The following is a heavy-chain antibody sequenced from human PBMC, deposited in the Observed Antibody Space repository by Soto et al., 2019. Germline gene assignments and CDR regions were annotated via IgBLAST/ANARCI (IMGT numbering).Heavy chain of an antibody. D-gene: IGHD5-12*01. V-gene: IGHV3-64D*06. CDR3: TREGNGYKYYFDY. CDR1: GFSFSSYW. CDR2: ISSNGGST. J-gene: IGHJ4*02. Sequence: GGSLRLSCAASGFSFSSYWMHWVRQAPGKGLEYVSAISSNGGSTYYADSVKGRFTISRDNSKNTLYLQMSSLRAEDTAVYYCTREGNGYKYYFDYWGQGTLVTVSS.